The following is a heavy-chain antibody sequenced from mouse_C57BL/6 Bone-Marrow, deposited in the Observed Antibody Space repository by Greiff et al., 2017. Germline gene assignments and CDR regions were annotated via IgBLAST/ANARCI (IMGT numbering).Heavy chain of an antibody. D-gene: IGHD1-1*01. CDR2: IWRGGST. V-gene: IGHV2-5*01. Sequence: VHLVESGPGLVQPSQSLSITCTVSGFSLTSYGVHWVRQSPGKGLEWLGVIWRGGSTDYNAAFMSRLSITKDNSKSQVFFKMNSLQADDTAIYYSAKGPYYYGSSLAYWGQGTLVTVSA. CDR3: AKGPYYYGSSLAY. J-gene: IGHJ3*01. CDR1: GFSLTSYG.